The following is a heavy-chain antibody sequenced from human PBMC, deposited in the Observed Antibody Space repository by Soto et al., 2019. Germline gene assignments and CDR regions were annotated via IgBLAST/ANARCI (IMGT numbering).Heavy chain of an antibody. J-gene: IGHJ6*03. Sequence: SETLSLTCTVSGGSISSSSYYWGWIRQPPGKGLEWIGSIYYSGSTYYNPSLKSRVTISVDTSKNQFSLKLSSVTAADTAVYYCARRGRLDYYMDVWGKGTTVTVSS. V-gene: IGHV4-39*01. CDR2: IYYSGST. D-gene: IGHD3-9*01. CDR3: ARRGRLDYYMDV. CDR1: GGSISSSSYY.